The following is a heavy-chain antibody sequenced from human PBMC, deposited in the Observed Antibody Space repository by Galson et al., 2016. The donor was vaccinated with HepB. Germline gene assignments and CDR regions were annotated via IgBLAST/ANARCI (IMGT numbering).Heavy chain of an antibody. D-gene: IGHD4-17*01. CDR2: IDPDDSYT. V-gene: IGHV5-10-1*01. J-gene: IGHJ6*02. CDR1: GYRLTDYW. Sequence: QSGAEVKEPGESLRISCQGSGYRLTDYWITWVRQVPGKGLQWMGRIDPDDSYTNYSPSFQGHVTIPVDKSINTAYLQWSTLKAPATAIYYCARDLEYGSRNYYDYYAMDVWGPRTTVIVSS. CDR3: ARDLEYGSRNYYDYYAMDV.